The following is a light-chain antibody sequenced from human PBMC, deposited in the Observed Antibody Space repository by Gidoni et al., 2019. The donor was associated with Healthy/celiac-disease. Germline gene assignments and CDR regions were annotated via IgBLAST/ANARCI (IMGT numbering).Light chain of an antibody. V-gene: IGKV1-39*01. J-gene: IGKJ4*01. CDR1: QSISSY. Sequence: DIQMTQSPSSLSASVGDRVTITCRASQSISSYLTWYQQKPGKAPKLLIYAASSLQSGVPSRFSGSGSGTDFTLTISRLQPEDFATYYCQQSYSTPPTFGGGTKVEIK. CDR2: AAS. CDR3: QQSYSTPPT.